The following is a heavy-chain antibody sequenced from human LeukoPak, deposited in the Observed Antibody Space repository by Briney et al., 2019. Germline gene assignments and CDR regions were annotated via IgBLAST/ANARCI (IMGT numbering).Heavy chain of an antibody. D-gene: IGHD3-3*01. J-gene: IGHJ4*02. CDR1: GYTFTSYY. V-gene: IGHV1-46*01. CDR2: INPSGGST. CDR3: ARSVPGPYDFWSGYYRRGFSFDY. Sequence: ASVKVSCKASGYTFTSYYMHWVRQAPGQGLEWMGIINPSGGSTSYAQKFQGRVTMTRDMSTSIVYMELSSMRSEDTAVYYCARSVPGPYDFWSGYYRRGFSFDYWGQGTLVTVSS.